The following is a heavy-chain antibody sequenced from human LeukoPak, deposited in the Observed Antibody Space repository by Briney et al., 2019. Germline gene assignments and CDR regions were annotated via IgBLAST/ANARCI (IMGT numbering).Heavy chain of an antibody. Sequence: GGSLRLSCAASGFTFSSYSINWVRQAPGKGLEWVSSIGTSSSYIYYADSVKGRFTISRDNAKNSLYLQVNSLRAEDTAVYYCARGGKGYCSSTSCYAFDYWGQGTLVTVSS. V-gene: IGHV3-21*01. J-gene: IGHJ4*02. CDR3: ARGGKGYCSSTSCYAFDY. CDR2: IGTSSSYI. D-gene: IGHD2-2*01. CDR1: GFTFSSYS.